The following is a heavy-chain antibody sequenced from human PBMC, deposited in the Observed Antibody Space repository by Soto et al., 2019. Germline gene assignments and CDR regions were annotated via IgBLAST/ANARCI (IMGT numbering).Heavy chain of an antibody. D-gene: IGHD3-10*01. V-gene: IGHV4-39*01. Sequence: SETLSLTCTVSGGSIASSGYYWGWIRQPPGKGLEWIGSIYHSGSTYYNPSLKSRVTISVDTSKNQFSLKLSSVTAADTAVYYCARQSASGSYYIYYYYGMDVWGQGTTVTVSS. CDR3: ARQSASGSYYIYYYYGMDV. CDR2: IYHSGST. J-gene: IGHJ6*02. CDR1: GGSIASSGYY.